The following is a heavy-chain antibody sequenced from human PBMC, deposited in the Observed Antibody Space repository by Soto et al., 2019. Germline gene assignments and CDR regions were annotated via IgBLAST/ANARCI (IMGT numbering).Heavy chain of an antibody. V-gene: IGHV1-69*06. D-gene: IGHD3-3*01. CDR1: GGTSTRYA. J-gene: IGHJ4*02. CDR2: IVPMFGTS. CDR3: NRGSEYDFWSGYL. Sequence: QERLVQSGAEVRKPGSSVKVSCKVTGGTSTRYAINWVRQAPGQGLEWMGGIVPMFGTSKNAQKSQGRVTITADTSTNIAYMELRSLRSEDTAVYYCNRGSEYDFWSGYLWGQGTLVSVSS.